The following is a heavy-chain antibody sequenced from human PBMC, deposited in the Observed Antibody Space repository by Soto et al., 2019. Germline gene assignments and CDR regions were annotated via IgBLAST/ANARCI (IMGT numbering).Heavy chain of an antibody. D-gene: IGHD3-10*01. Sequence: TLSLTSAVSGGSMSRGGQSWSWIRQPPAKGQEWLGFIYYTGRTYYNPSLKSRVTLSVDRSKNQLSLNLTSVTAADTAMYFCARAPPGPSPLLDVWGQGTTVTVSS. J-gene: IGHJ6*02. V-gene: IGHV4-30-2*01. CDR2: IYYTGRT. CDR3: ARAPPGPSPLLDV. CDR1: GGSMSRGGQS.